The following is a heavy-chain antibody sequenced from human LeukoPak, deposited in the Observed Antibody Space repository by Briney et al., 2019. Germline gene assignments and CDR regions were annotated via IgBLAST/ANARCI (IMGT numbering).Heavy chain of an antibody. CDR2: IWYDGSNK. CDR1: GFTFSSYG. Sequence: GGSLRLSCAASGFTFSSYGMYWVRQAPGKGLEWVAVIWYDGSNKYYADSVKGRFTISRDNSENTLYLQMNSLRAEDTAVYYSARSPMPSSSWGLTYYYYVDVWGKGTTVTVSS. V-gene: IGHV3-33*01. J-gene: IGHJ6*03. CDR3: ARSPMPSSSWGLTYYYYVDV. D-gene: IGHD6-6*01.